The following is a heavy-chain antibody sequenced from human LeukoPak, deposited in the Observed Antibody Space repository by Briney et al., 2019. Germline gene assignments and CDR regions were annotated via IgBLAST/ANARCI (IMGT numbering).Heavy chain of an antibody. D-gene: IGHD6-13*01. Sequence: GGSLRLSCAASALSLNTYTMEWVRQAQGGGMGRVASISTTGRYIYYADSVRGRFTISRHNAENSLYLQMNNLRAEDTAVFDCASPYSTSWNDAYDVWGQGAMVTVSS. V-gene: IGHV3-21*01. CDR3: ASPYSTSWNDAYDV. J-gene: IGHJ3*01. CDR2: ISTTGRYI. CDR1: ALSLNTYT.